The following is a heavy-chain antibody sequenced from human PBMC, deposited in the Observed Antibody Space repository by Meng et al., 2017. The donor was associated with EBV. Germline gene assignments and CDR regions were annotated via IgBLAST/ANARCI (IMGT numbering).Heavy chain of an antibody. CDR1: GFTFRNYG. Sequence: EVQLLEAGGGLVQPGGSLGLSCTASGFTFRNYGMTWVRQAPGKGLEWVSSINTSGGNTHYADSVEGRFTISRDNSKNTLYLQMNSLRAEDTAVYYCANQLWDGGEWGQGTLVTVSS. CDR3: ANQLWDGGE. V-gene: IGHV3-23*01. J-gene: IGHJ4*02. CDR2: INTSGGNT. D-gene: IGHD3-16*01.